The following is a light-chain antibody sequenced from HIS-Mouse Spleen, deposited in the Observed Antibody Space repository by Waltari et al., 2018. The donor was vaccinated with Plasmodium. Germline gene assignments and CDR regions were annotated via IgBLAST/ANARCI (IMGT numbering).Light chain of an antibody. CDR2: EDS. J-gene: IGLJ3*02. CDR1: ELPKTY. Sequence: SYELPQPPSVSVSPGQTARITCSGDELPKTYASWYQQKSGQAPVLVLYEDSKRPSGIPERFSGSSSGTMATLTISGAQVEDEADYYCYSTDSSGNHRVFGGGTKLTVL. V-gene: IGLV3-10*01. CDR3: YSTDSSGNHRV.